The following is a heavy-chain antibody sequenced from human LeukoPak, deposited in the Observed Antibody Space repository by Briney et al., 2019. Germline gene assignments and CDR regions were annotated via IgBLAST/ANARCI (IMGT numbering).Heavy chain of an antibody. CDR2: IYYSGST. CDR3: ARDYYDSSGYPNWYFDL. CDR1: GGSISSYD. J-gene: IGHJ2*01. Sequence: SETLSLTCTVSGGSISSYDWSWIRQPPGKGLEWIGYIYYSGSTNYNPSLKSRVTISVDTSKNQFSLKLSSVTAADTAVYYCARDYYDSSGYPNWYFDLWGRGTLVTVSS. V-gene: IGHV4-59*08. D-gene: IGHD3-22*01.